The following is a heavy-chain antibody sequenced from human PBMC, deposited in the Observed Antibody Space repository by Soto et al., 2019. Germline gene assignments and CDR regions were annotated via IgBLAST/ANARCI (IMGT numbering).Heavy chain of an antibody. CDR3: ARENMAAAGTRGHYGMDV. CDR2: IYHSGST. J-gene: IGHJ6*02. V-gene: IGHV4-38-2*02. CDR1: GYSISSGYY. Sequence: SDTLSLTCAVSGYSISSGYYWGWIRQPPGKGLEWIGSIYHSGSTYYNPSLKSRVTISVDTSKNQFSLKLSSVTAADTAVYYCARENMAAAGTRGHYGMDVWGQGTTVTV. D-gene: IGHD6-13*01.